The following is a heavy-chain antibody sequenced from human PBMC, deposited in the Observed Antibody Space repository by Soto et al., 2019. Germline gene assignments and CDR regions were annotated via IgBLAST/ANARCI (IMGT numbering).Heavy chain of an antibody. CDR3: AGDKGYNYYGMDV. V-gene: IGHV4-4*07. Sequence: SETLSLTCTVAGGSINSYYWTWIRQPAGKGLEWIGRVFSSGSTNYNPSLKSRVTMSVDTSKNQFSLKLSSVTVADTAVYFCAGDKGYNYYGMDVWGQGTTVTVSS. CDR1: GGSINSYY. J-gene: IGHJ6*02. CDR2: VFSSGST.